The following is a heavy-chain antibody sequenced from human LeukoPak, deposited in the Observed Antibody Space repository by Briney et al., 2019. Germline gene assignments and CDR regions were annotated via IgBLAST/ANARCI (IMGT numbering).Heavy chain of an antibody. V-gene: IGHV7-4-1*02. CDR2: INTNTGNP. J-gene: IGHJ4*02. CDR3: ARDRTVARFDY. D-gene: IGHD5-12*01. CDR1: GYSFTVYY. Sequence: ASVKVSCKASGYSFTVYYMHWVRQAPGQGLEWMGWINTNTGNPTYAQGFTGRFVFSLDTSVSTAYLQISSLKAEDTAVYYCARDRTVARFDYWGQGTLVTVSS.